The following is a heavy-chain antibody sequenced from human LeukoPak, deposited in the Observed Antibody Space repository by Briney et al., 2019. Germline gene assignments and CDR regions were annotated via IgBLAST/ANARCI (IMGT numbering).Heavy chain of an antibody. D-gene: IGHD2-2*01. V-gene: IGHV1-18*01. Sequence: ASVKVSCKASGYTFTSYGISWVRQAPGQGLEWMGWISAYNGNTNYAQKFQGRVTMTRNTSISTAYMELSSLRSEDTAVYYCARGRGLPKNDYWGQGTLVTVSS. CDR2: ISAYNGNT. CDR3: ARGRGLPKNDY. CDR1: GYTFTSYG. J-gene: IGHJ4*02.